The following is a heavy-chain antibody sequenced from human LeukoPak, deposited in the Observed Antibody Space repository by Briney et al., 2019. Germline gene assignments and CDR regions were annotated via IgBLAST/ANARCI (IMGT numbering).Heavy chain of an antibody. J-gene: IGHJ4*02. CDR1: GFTFSSYS. CDR2: ISSSSSYI. Sequence: AGGSLRLSYAASGFTFSSYSLNWVRQAPGKGLEWVSSISSSSSYIYYADSVKGRFTTSRDNAKNSLYLQMNSLRAEDTAVYYCARHYDSNSYGPGYWGQGTLVTVSS. D-gene: IGHD3-22*01. CDR3: ARHYDSNSYGPGY. V-gene: IGHV3-21*01.